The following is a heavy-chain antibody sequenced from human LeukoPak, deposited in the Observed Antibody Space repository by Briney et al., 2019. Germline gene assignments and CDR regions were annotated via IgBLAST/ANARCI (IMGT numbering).Heavy chain of an antibody. CDR1: GFTVSSNY. CDR3: ARSLTYCGGDCYPNYFDY. V-gene: IGHV4-34*01. CDR2: INHSGST. D-gene: IGHD2-21*02. Sequence: GSLRLSCAASGFTVSSNYMSWIRQPPGKGLEWIGEINHSGSTNYNPSLKSRVTISVDTSKNQFSLKLSSVTAADTAVYYCARSLTYCGGDCYPNYFDYWGQGTLVTVSS. J-gene: IGHJ4*02.